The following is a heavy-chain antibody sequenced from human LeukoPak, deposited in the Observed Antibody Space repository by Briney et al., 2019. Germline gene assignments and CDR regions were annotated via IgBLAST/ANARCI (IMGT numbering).Heavy chain of an antibody. CDR2: VYTTGNT. J-gene: IGHJ6*02. V-gene: IGHV4-4*07. D-gene: IGHD3-22*01. Sequence: KSSETLSLTCTVSGGSNSNYYWSWIRQPAGKGREWIGRVYTTGNTKYNSSLKSPVTMSVATPKNQFSLKLSSVTAADTAVYYCARDPYDSSGYYPGMDVWGQGTTVTASS. CDR1: GGSNSNYY. CDR3: ARDPYDSSGYYPGMDV.